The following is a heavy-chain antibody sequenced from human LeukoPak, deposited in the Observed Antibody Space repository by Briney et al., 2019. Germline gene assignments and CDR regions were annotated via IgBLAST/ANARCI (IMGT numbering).Heavy chain of an antibody. Sequence: GGSLRLSCEASGFTFSDYGMSWVRQAPGKGLEWVSAIVGSGVSTYYADSVKGRFTISRDNSKSTLYLQMSSLRAEDTGVYSCAKHYDCSGYYYDFWGQGTLVTVSS. V-gene: IGHV3-23*01. CDR1: GFTFSDYG. CDR2: IVGSGVST. J-gene: IGHJ4*02. D-gene: IGHD3-22*01. CDR3: AKHYDCSGYYYDF.